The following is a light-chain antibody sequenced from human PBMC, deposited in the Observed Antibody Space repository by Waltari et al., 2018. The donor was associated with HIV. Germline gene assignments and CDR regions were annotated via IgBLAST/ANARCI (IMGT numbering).Light chain of an antibody. CDR2: SNN. Sequence: QSELSQPPSASGTPGQRVAISCSGSSSNIGSNTVNWYQQLPGTAPKLLIYSNNQRPSGVPYRFSGSKSGTSASLAITGLQSEDEADYYCALWDDSLNGVLFGGGTKLTVL. J-gene: IGLJ2*01. CDR1: SSNIGSNT. CDR3: ALWDDSLNGVL. V-gene: IGLV1-44*01.